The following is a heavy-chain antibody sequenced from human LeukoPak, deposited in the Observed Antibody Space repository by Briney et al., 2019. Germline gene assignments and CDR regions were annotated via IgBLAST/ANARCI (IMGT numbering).Heavy chain of an antibody. CDR2: IIPIFGTA. Sequence: GASVKVSCKASGGTFSSYAISWVRQAPGQGLEWMGRIIPIFGTANYAQKFQGRVTITTDESTSTACMELSSLRSEDTAVYYCARNTDYGDYVYPDYWGQGTLVTVSS. J-gene: IGHJ4*02. D-gene: IGHD4-17*01. V-gene: IGHV1-69*05. CDR1: GGTFSSYA. CDR3: ARNTDYGDYVYPDY.